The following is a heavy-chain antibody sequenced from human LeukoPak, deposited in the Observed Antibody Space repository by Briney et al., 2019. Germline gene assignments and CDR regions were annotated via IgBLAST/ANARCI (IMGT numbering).Heavy chain of an antibody. J-gene: IGHJ4*02. CDR2: IYYTGST. Sequence: SQTLSLTCSVSGGFISSGGYYWSWIRQHPGKGLEWIGYIYYTGSTYYSPSLKSRASISVDTSKNQFSLKLSSVTAADTAVYYCASHCSGGTCYRYYFDNWGQGTLVTVSS. CDR1: GGFISSGGYY. CDR3: ASHCSGGTCYRYYFDN. V-gene: IGHV4-31*03. D-gene: IGHD2-15*01.